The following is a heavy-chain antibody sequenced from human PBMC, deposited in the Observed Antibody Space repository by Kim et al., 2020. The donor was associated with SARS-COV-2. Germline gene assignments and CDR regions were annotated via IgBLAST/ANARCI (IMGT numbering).Heavy chain of an antibody. D-gene: IGHD4-4*01. CDR3: ARDTLHPLNARFDP. CDR1: GGSISSYY. J-gene: IGHJ5*02. CDR2: IYYSGST. Sequence: SETLSLTCTVSGGSISSYYWSWIRQPPGKGLEWIGYIYYSGSTNYNPSLKSRVTISVDTSKNQFSLKLSSVTAADTAVYYCARDTLHPLNARFDPWGQGTLVTVSS. V-gene: IGHV4-59*01.